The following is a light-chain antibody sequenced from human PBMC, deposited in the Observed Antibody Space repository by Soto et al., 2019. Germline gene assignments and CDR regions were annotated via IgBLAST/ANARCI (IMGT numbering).Light chain of an antibody. V-gene: IGKV1-9*01. CDR1: QGISTY. J-gene: IGKJ1*01. CDR2: TAS. CDR3: QRLDSYPPT. Sequence: DIQLTQSPSFLSASVGDRVTITCRASQGISTYLAWYQQKPGKAPELLIHTASTLQSGVPSRFSGSGSGTEFTLTISSLRPEDSATYYCQRLDSYPPTFGQGTRVEVK.